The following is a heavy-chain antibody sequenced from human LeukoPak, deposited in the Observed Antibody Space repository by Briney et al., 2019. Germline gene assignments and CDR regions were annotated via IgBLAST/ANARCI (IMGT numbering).Heavy chain of an antibody. CDR1: GFTFRSYW. J-gene: IGHJ4*02. Sequence: GGSLRLSCAASGFTFRSYWMHWVRQAPGKGLVWVSRINSDGTSTSYADSVKGRFTISRDNAKNTLYLQMNSLRAEDTAVYYCARGSTDYDSSLDYWGQGTLVTVSS. CDR3: ARGSTDYDSSLDY. V-gene: IGHV3-74*01. CDR2: INSDGTST. D-gene: IGHD3-22*01.